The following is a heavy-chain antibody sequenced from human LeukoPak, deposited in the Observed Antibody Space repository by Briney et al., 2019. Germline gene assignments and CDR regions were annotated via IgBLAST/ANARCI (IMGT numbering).Heavy chain of an antibody. J-gene: IGHJ3*02. Sequence: PGGSLRLSCAASGFTFSSYSMTWVRQAPGKGLEWVSSISSSSSYIYYADSVKGRFTISRDNAKNSLYLQMNSLRAEDTAVYYCARVGYSYVAFDIWGQGTMVTVSS. V-gene: IGHV3-21*01. CDR3: ARVGYSYVAFDI. D-gene: IGHD5-18*01. CDR1: GFTFSSYS. CDR2: ISSSSSYI.